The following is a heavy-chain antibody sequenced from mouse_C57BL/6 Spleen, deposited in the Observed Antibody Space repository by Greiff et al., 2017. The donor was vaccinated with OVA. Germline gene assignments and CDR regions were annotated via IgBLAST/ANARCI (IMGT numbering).Heavy chain of an antibody. Sequence: VQLQQPGAELVKPGASVKLSCKASGYTFTSYWMQWVKQRPGQGLEWIGEIDPSDSYTNYNQKFKGKATLTVDTSSSTAYMQLSSLTSEDSAVYYCARGDYYGTRAMDYWGQGTSVTVSS. V-gene: IGHV1-50*01. CDR1: GYTFTSYW. J-gene: IGHJ4*01. CDR2: IDPSDSYT. CDR3: ARGDYYGTRAMDY. D-gene: IGHD1-2*01.